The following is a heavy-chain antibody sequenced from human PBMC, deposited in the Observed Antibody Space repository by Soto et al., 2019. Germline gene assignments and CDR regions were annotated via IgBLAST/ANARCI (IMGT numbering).Heavy chain of an antibody. CDR2: IIPIFGTA. D-gene: IGHD6-13*01. Sequence: ASVKVSCKASGGTFSSYAISWVRQAPGQGLEWMGGIIPIFGTANYAQKFQGRVTITADESTSTAYMELSSLRSEDTAVYYCAREVRRQQLSLRVFDYWGQGTLVTVSS. CDR1: GGTFSSYA. CDR3: AREVRRQQLSLRVFDY. V-gene: IGHV1-69*13. J-gene: IGHJ4*02.